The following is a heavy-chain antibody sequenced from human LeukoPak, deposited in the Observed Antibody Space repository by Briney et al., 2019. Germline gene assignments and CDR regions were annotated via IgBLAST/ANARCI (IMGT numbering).Heavy chain of an antibody. CDR2: ISAYNGNT. CDR1: GYTFTSYG. Sequence: ASVKVSCKASGYTFTSYGISWVRQAPGQGLEWMGWISAYNGNTNYAQKLQGRVTMTEDTSTDTAYMELSSLRSEDTAVYYCATLSEDGSGSYYPDYWGQGTLVTVSS. CDR3: ATLSEDGSGSYYPDY. V-gene: IGHV1-18*01. D-gene: IGHD3-10*01. J-gene: IGHJ4*02.